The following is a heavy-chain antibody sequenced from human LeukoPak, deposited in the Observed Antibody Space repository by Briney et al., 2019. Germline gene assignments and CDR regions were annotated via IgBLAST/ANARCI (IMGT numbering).Heavy chain of an antibody. CDR1: GFTFSSHG. Sequence: PGGSLRLSCAASGFTFSSHGMHWVRQAPGKGLEWVAVIWYDGGNKYYADSVKGRFTISRDNSKNTVHLQMNSLRAEDTAVYYCARDRQWMVFDYWGQGTLVTVSS. J-gene: IGHJ4*02. CDR2: IWYDGGNK. V-gene: IGHV3-33*01. CDR3: ARDRQWMVFDY. D-gene: IGHD6-19*01.